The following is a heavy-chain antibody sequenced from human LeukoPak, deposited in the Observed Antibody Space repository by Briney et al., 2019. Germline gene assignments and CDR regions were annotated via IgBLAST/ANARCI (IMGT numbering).Heavy chain of an antibody. CDR2: ISAYNGNT. Sequence: GASVKVSCKASGYTFTSYGISWVRQASGQGLEWMGWISAYNGNTNYAQKLQGRVTMTTDTSTSTAYMELRSLRSDDTAVYYCARDRSRVPGIAAAGTEFDYWGQGTLVTVSS. V-gene: IGHV1-18*01. CDR3: ARDRSRVPGIAAAGTEFDY. D-gene: IGHD6-13*01. J-gene: IGHJ4*02. CDR1: GYTFTSYG.